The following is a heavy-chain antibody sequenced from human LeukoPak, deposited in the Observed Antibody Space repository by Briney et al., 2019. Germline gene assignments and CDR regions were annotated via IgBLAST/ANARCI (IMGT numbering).Heavy chain of an antibody. J-gene: IGHJ4*02. CDR3: AKALVAATETLGY. V-gene: IGHV3-30*18. CDR2: ISYDGSNK. D-gene: IGHD2-15*01. Sequence: GGSLRLSCAASGFTFSSYSMNWVRQAPGKGLEWVAVISYDGSNKYYADSVKGRFTISRDNSKNTLYLQMNSLRAEDTAVYYCAKALVAATETLGYWGQGTLVTVSS. CDR1: GFTFSSYS.